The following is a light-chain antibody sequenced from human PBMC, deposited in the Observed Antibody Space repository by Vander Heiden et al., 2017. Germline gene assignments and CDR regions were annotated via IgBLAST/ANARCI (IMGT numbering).Light chain of an antibody. CDR2: FGS. V-gene: IGKV2-28*01. J-gene: IGKJ2*01. CDR1: QSLLHSNGYKY. CDR3: RQALQSPYT. Sequence: DIVMTLSLLSLPVSPGEPAASSCGSSQSLLHSNGYKYLDWYLQKPGQSPQLLIYFGSNRASGVPDRFSGSGSGTDFTLKISRVEAEDVGVYFCRQALQSPYTFGQGTKLEIK.